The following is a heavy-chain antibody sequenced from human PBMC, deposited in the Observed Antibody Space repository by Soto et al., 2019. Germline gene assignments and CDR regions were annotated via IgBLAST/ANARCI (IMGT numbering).Heavy chain of an antibody. D-gene: IGHD3-22*01. CDR2: IYYSGST. V-gene: IGHV4-59*08. Sequence: SETLSLTCTVSGGSISSYYWSLIRQPPGKGLEWIGYIYYSGSTNYNPSLKSRVTISVDTSKNQFSLKLSSVTAADTAVYYCARLVYYDSSGSFDYWGQGTLVTVSS. CDR1: GGSISSYY. CDR3: ARLVYYDSSGSFDY. J-gene: IGHJ4*02.